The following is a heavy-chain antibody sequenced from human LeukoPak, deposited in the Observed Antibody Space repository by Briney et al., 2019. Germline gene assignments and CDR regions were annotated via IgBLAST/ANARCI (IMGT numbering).Heavy chain of an antibody. V-gene: IGHV1-18*04. CDR2: ISAYNGNT. D-gene: IGHD5-18*01. CDR3: ARDRGVDTAMVTTFDP. Sequence: AASVKVSCKASGYTFIYYDMHWVRRAPGQGLEWMGWISAYNGNTNYAQKLQGGVTMTTDTSTSTAYMELRSLRSDDTAVYYCARDRGVDTAMVTTFDPWGQGTLVTVSS. J-gene: IGHJ5*02. CDR1: GYTFIYYD.